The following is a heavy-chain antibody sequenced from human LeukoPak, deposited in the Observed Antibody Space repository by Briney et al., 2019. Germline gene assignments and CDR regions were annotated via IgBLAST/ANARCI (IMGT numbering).Heavy chain of an antibody. D-gene: IGHD6-25*01. V-gene: IGHV3-23*01. CDR2: ISGTGGST. CDR3: TKPSGAAAVDY. Sequence: GGSLRLSCVTTGFTFSIYALSWVRQAPVNGLEWVSAISGTGGSTYYADSVKGRFTITRDNSKNTLYLQMNSLRVEDTAVYYCTKPSGAAAVDYWGQGTLVTVSS. CDR1: GFTFSIYA. J-gene: IGHJ4*02.